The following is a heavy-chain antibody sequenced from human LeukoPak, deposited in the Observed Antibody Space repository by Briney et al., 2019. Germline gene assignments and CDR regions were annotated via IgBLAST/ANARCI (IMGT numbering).Heavy chain of an antibody. Sequence: ASVKVSCKASGGTFSSYAISWVRQAPGQGLEWMGGIIPIFGTANYAQKFQGRVTITTDESTSTAYMELSSLRSEDTAVYYCARRGVCTGISCNLDYWGQGTLVTVSS. CDR2: IIPIFGTA. CDR3: ARRGVCTGISCNLDY. J-gene: IGHJ4*02. D-gene: IGHD2-2*01. CDR1: GGTFSSYA. V-gene: IGHV1-69*05.